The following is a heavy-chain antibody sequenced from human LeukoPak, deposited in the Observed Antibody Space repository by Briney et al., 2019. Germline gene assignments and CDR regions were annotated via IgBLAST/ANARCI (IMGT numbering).Heavy chain of an antibody. CDR2: VNPNSGNT. CDR1: GYTFTSYD. J-gene: IGHJ4*02. D-gene: IGHD2-15*01. CDR3: ARGAPGSYCSGGSCPYFDY. Sequence: ASVKVSCKASGYTFTSYDINWVRQATGQGPEWMGWVNPNSGNTGYAQKFQGRVTMTRNTSISTVYMELSSLRSEDTAVYYCARGAPGSYCSGGSCPYFDYWGQGTLVSVSS. V-gene: IGHV1-8*01.